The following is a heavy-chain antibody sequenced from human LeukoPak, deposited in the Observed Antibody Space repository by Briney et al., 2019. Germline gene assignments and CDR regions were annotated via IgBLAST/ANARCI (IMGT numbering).Heavy chain of an antibody. CDR3: ARPRITAHDAFDI. Sequence: GESLKISCKGSGYNFPSYWIGWVRHMPGQGLEWMGIIYPGDSDTRYSPSFQGQVAISADKSISTAYLQWSSLKASDTAMYYCARPRITAHDAFDIWGQGTMVTVSS. V-gene: IGHV5-51*01. J-gene: IGHJ3*02. CDR1: GYNFPSYW. CDR2: IYPGDSDT. D-gene: IGHD6-6*01.